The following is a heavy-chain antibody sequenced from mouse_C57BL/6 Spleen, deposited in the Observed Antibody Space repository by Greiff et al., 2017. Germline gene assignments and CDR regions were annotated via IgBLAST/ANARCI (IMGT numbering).Heavy chain of an antibody. V-gene: IGHV2-4*01. CDR1: GFSLTSYG. CDR2: IWSGGST. Sequence: VQRVESGPGLVQPSQSLSITCTVSGFSLTSYGVHWVRQPPGKGLEWLGVIWSGGSTDYNAAFISRLSISKDNSKSQVFFKMNSLQADDTAIYYCATYYDYGGYAMDYWGQGTSVTVSS. D-gene: IGHD2-4*01. J-gene: IGHJ4*01. CDR3: ATYYDYGGYAMDY.